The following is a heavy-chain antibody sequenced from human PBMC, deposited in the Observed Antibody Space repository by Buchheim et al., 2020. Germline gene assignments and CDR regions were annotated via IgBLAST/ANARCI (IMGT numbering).Heavy chain of an antibody. CDR2: ITGSGANT. V-gene: IGHV3-23*01. D-gene: IGHD2-8*02. CDR3: AKVRGTSWSYHYMDV. Sequence: EVQLLESGGGLVQPGGSLRLSCAASGFTFTSYAMTWVRQAPGKGLEWVSGITGSGANTYYADSVKGRFTISRANSKNTLYLQMNSLRAEDTAVYYCAKVRGTSWSYHYMDVWGKGTT. J-gene: IGHJ6*03. CDR1: GFTFTSYA.